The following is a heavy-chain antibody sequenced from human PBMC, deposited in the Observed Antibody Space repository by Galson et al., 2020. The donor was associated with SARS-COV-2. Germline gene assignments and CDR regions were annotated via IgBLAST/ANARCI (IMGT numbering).Heavy chain of an antibody. D-gene: IGHD1-7*01. V-gene: IGHV3-23*01. CDR1: GFTFSSYA. Sequence: GESLKISCAASGFTFSSYAMSWVRQAPGKGLEWVSAISGSGGSTYYADSVKGRFTISRDNSKNTLYLQMNSLRAEDTAVYYCAKYSPGTTYWDYFDYWGQGTLVTVSS. CDR3: AKYSPGTTYWDYFDY. J-gene: IGHJ4*02. CDR2: ISGSGGST.